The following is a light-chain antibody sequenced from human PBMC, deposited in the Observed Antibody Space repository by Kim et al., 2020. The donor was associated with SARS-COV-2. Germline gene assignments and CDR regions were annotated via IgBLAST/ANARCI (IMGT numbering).Light chain of an antibody. Sequence: SYELTQPPSVSVSPGQTASITCSGHKLGDKYACWYQKKPGQSPVLVIYQDSKRPSGIPERFSGSNSGNTATLTISGTRAMDEADYYCQAWDSSTGVFGTGTKVTVL. CDR2: QDS. J-gene: IGLJ1*01. CDR3: QAWDSSTGV. V-gene: IGLV3-1*01. CDR1: KLGDKY.